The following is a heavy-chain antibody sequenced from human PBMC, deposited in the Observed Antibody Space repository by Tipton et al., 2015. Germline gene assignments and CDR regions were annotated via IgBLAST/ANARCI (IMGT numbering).Heavy chain of an antibody. CDR3: AKEGSYSWFDP. Sequence: SLRLSCAASGFTFSIYAMSWARQSPGKGLEWVSGISGSGGSTYYADSVKGRFTISRDDSKNTLYLQMNSLRAEDTAVYYCAKEGSYSWFDPWGQGTLVTVSS. CDR1: GFTFSIYA. D-gene: IGHD1-26*01. V-gene: IGHV3-23*01. CDR2: ISGSGGST. J-gene: IGHJ5*02.